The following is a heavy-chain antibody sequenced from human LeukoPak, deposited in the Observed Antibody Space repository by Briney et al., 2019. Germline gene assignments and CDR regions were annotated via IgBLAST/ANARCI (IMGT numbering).Heavy chain of an antibody. V-gene: IGHV3-23*01. CDR3: ATANSGPDI. Sequence: GGSLRLSCAASEFTFSSYAMSWVRQAPGKGLEWVSAISGSGGSTYYADSVKGRFTISIDNAKNTLYLQMNSLRAEDTAVYYCATANSGPDIWGQGTTVTVSS. D-gene: IGHD1-1*01. J-gene: IGHJ3*02. CDR1: EFTFSSYA. CDR2: ISGSGGST.